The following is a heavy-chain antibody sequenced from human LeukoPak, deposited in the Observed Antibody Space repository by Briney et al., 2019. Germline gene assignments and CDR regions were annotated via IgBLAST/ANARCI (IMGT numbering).Heavy chain of an antibody. CDR2: IIPIFGTA. J-gene: IGHJ4*02. CDR3: ARGPGRYSSSLFFWY. Sequence: ASVKVSCKASGGTFSSYAISWVGQAPGQGLEWMGGIIPIFGTANYAQKFQGRATITTDESTSTAYMELSSLRSEDTAVYYCARGPGRYSSSLFFWYWGQGTLVTVSS. D-gene: IGHD6-13*01. CDR1: GGTFSSYA. V-gene: IGHV1-69*05.